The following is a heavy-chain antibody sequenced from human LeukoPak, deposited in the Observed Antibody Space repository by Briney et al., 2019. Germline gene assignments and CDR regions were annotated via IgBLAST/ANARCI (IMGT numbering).Heavy chain of an antibody. D-gene: IGHD5-18*01. CDR3: AKDRAIGPQRGYSYGSTLSYYYYYGMDV. CDR2: ISYDGSNK. Sequence: GRSLRLSCAASGFTFISYGMHWVRQAPGKGLEWVAVISYDGSNKYYADSVKGRFTISRDNSKNTLYLQMNSLRAEDTAVYYCAKDRAIGPQRGYSYGSTLSYYYYYGMDVWGQGTTVTVSS. V-gene: IGHV3-30*18. CDR1: GFTFISYG. J-gene: IGHJ6*02.